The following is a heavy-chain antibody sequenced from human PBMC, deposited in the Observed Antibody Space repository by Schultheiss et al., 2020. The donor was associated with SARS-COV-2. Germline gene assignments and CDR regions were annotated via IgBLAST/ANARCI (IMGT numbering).Heavy chain of an antibody. Sequence: GGSLRLSCAASGFTFSSYSMNWVRQAPGKGLEWVSAISGSGGSTYYADSVKGRFTISRDNSKNTLYLQMNSLRAEDTAVYYCAKNLWSGYYFDYWGQGTLVTVSS. CDR2: ISGSGGST. CDR3: AKNLWSGYYFDY. D-gene: IGHD3-3*01. J-gene: IGHJ4*02. V-gene: IGHV3-23*01. CDR1: GFTFSSYS.